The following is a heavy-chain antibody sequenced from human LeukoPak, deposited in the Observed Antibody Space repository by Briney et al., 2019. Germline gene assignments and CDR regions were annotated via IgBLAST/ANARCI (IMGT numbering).Heavy chain of an antibody. CDR3: ARSSYSSSSSV. CDR1: GSTFSGFW. J-gene: IGHJ3*01. D-gene: IGHD6-6*01. Sequence: GGSLRLSCAVSGSTFSGFWMSWSRQAPGKGLEWVASINSDGSEGYYADVVKGRFTISRDNAKNSLYLQINSLRAEDTAVYYCARSSYSSSSSVWGQGTMVTVSS. V-gene: IGHV3-7*03. CDR2: INSDGSEG.